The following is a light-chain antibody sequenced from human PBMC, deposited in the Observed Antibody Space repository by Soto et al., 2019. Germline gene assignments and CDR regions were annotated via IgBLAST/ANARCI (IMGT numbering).Light chain of an antibody. V-gene: IGKV3-11*01. J-gene: IGKJ4*01. CDR1: QSVSSY. CDR2: DAS. CDR3: QQRSNWPQLT. Sequence: EIVLTQSPGTLSLSPGERATLSCRASQSVSSYLAWYQQKPGQAPRLLIYDASSRATGIPARFSGSGSGTDFTLTISTLEPEDFAVYYCQQRSNWPQLTFGGGTKVEIK.